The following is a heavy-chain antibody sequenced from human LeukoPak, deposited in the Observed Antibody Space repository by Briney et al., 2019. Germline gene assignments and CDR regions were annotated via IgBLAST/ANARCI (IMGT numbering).Heavy chain of an antibody. CDR3: ARDLICSSTSCYSYYYGMDV. D-gene: IGHD2-2*01. CDR1: GFTFSSYN. Sequence: GGSLRLSCAASGFTFSSYNMNWVRQAPGKGLEWVASISSSSSYIYYADSVKGRFTISRDNAKNSLYLQMNSLRAEDTAVYYCARDLICSSTSCYSYYYGMDVWGKGTTVTVSS. CDR2: ISSSSSYI. J-gene: IGHJ6*04. V-gene: IGHV3-21*01.